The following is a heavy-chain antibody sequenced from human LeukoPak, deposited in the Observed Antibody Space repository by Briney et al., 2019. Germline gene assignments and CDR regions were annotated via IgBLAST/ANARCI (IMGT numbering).Heavy chain of an antibody. V-gene: IGHV4-34*01. D-gene: IGHD3-16*02. CDR2: INHSGST. CDR1: GGSFSGYY. CDR3: ARTGYDYVWGSYRQGFDC. Sequence: SETLSLTCAVYGGSFSGYYWSWIRQPPGKGLEWIGEINHSGSTNYNPSLKSRVTISVDTSKNQFSLKLSSVTAADTAVYYCARTGYDYVWGSYRQGFDCWGQGTLVTVSS. J-gene: IGHJ4*02.